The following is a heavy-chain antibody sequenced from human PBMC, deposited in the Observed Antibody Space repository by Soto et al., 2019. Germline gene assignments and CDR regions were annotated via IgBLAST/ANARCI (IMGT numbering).Heavy chain of an antibody. V-gene: IGHV1-69*06. D-gene: IGHD3-10*01. J-gene: IGHJ4*02. CDR2: IIPIFGTA. Sequence: QVPLVQSGAEVKKPGSSVKVSCKASGGTFSSYAISWVRQAPGQGLEWMGGIIPIFGTANYAQKFQGRVTITADKSTSTAYMELSSLRSEDTAVYYCARERPDYYGSGSYTFDYWGQGTLVTVSS. CDR3: ARERPDYYGSGSYTFDY. CDR1: GGTFSSYA.